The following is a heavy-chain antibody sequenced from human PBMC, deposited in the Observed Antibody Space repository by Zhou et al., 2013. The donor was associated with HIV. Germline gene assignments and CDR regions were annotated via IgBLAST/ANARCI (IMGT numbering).Heavy chain of an antibody. V-gene: IGHV3-23*01. J-gene: IGHJ6*03. CDR2: ISGSGGST. Sequence: EVQLLESGGGLVQPGGSLRLSCAASGFTFSSYAMSWVRQAPGKGLEWVSSISGSGGSTYYADSMKGRFTISRDNSKKTLYLQMNSVRAEDTAVYYCATRGPIEYSSSGYHYHYYYMDVWGQRDHGHRLL. CDR1: GFTFSSYA. CDR3: ATRGPIEYSSSGYHYHYYYMDV. D-gene: IGHD6-6*01.